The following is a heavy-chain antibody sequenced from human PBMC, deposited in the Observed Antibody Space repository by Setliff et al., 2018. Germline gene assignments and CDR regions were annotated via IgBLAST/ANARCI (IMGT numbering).Heavy chain of an antibody. J-gene: IGHJ4*02. Sequence: GASVKVSCKASGYTFSDYGVSWVRQAPGQGLEWMGWISPHSGRAFYAPQFQGRVTLTTDTSTSTAYMEVKSLTSDDTAVYYCARLVRYCTRTSCQRTPGAEYWGQGTLVTVSS. CDR2: ISPHSGRA. D-gene: IGHD2-2*01. V-gene: IGHV1-18*01. CDR1: GYTFSDYG. CDR3: ARLVRYCTRTSCQRTPGAEY.